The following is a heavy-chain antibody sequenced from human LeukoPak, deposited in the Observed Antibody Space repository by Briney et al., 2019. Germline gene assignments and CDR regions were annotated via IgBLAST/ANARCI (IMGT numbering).Heavy chain of an antibody. CDR1: GGSISTTGYS. J-gene: IGHJ4*02. D-gene: IGHD4-11*01. CDR3: XXXXSKSGYYFDY. Sequence: SETLSLTCAVSGGSISTTGYSWSWIRQPPGKGLEWIGYIYHSGDTYYNPSLKSRLTISVDKSKNQFSLKLSSVTAADTAVYXXXXXXSKSGYYFDYWGQGTLVIVSS. V-gene: IGHV4-30-2*01. CDR2: IYHSGDT.